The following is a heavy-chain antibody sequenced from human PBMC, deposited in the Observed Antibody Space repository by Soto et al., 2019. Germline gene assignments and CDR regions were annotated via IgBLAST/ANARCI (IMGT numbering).Heavy chain of an antibody. CDR3: ARAHRYGGNGYSYRCRDV. V-gene: IGHV1-2*04. Sequence: ASVNVSCKASGYTFTGYYMHWVRQAPGQGLEWMGWINPNSGGTNYAQKFQGWVTMTRDTSISTAYMGLSRLRSDDTAVYYCARAHRYGGNGYSYRCRDVLRQGTTVTVSS. D-gene: IGHD1-1*01. J-gene: IGHJ6*02. CDR1: GYTFTGYY. CDR2: INPNSGGT.